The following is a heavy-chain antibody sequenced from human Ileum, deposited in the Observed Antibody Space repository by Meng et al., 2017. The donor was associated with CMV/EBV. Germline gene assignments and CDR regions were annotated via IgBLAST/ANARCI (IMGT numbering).Heavy chain of an antibody. J-gene: IGHJ4*02. V-gene: IGHV1-18*01. CDR1: GYRFTSYG. Sequence: ASVKVSCKASGYRFTSYGITWLRQAPGQGLEWMGWISVYNGNNNYAQQFQGRVIITTDFSTNTAYMELTTLRSDDTVGYYCARDPGDGYNYLFDNWGQGTLVTVSS. D-gene: IGHD5-24*01. CDR3: ARDPGDGYNYLFDN. CDR2: ISVYNGNN.